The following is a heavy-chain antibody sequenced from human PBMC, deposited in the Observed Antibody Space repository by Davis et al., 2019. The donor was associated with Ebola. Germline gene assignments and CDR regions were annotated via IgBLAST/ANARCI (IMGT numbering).Heavy chain of an antibody. Sequence: SETLSLTCAVPGGSISSSNWWSWVRQPPGKGLEWLGEIYHSGSTNYNPSLKSRVTISVDTSKNQFSLKLSSVTAADTAVYYCARVRSYTWFDPWGQGTLVTVSS. CDR2: IYHSGST. J-gene: IGHJ5*02. V-gene: IGHV4-4*02. CDR3: ARVRSYTWFDP. CDR1: GGSISSSNW. D-gene: IGHD1-26*01.